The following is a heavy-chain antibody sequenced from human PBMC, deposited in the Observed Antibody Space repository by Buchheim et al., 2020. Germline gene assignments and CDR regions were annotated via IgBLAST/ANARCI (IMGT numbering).Heavy chain of an antibody. CDR2: INHSGST. CDR1: GGSFSGYY. D-gene: IGHD1-20*01. J-gene: IGHJ4*02. CDR3: ARESITGTRGY. V-gene: IGHV4-34*01. Sequence: QVQLQQWGAGLLKPSETLSLTCAVYGGSFSGYYWSWIRQPPGKGLEWIGEINHSGSTNYNPSLKSLVTISVDTSTTQFSLKLSSVTAADTAVYYCARESITGTRGYWGQGTL.